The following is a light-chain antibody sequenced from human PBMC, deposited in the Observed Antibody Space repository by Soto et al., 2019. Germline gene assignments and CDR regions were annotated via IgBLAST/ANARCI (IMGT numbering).Light chain of an antibody. V-gene: IGKV3-20*01. CDR3: QQYGSSPFT. CDR1: QSVRSSN. CDR2: GAS. Sequence: EIVLTQSPGTLSLSPGQRATLSCRASQSVRSSNLAWYQQKPGQAPRLLIYGASSRATGIPDRFSGSASGTDFTLSINRLESEDFAVYYYQQYGSSPFTFGPGIKVDIK. J-gene: IGKJ3*01.